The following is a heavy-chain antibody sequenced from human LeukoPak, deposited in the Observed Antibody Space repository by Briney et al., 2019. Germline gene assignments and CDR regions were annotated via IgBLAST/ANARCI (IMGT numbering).Heavy chain of an antibody. D-gene: IGHD2-2*01. CDR2: ISCYNRDT. V-gene: IGHV1-18*01. CDR3: ARDPSNTSGYRVFHDY. J-gene: IGHJ4*02. Sequence: APVKVSRKASGYTFNKYGISWVRQAPGQGLEWMGWISCYNRDTRYAQRFQGRVTMTTDTSTSTVYMELRSLRSDDTAVYYCARDPSNTSGYRVFHDYWGQGALVTVSS. CDR1: GYTFNKYG.